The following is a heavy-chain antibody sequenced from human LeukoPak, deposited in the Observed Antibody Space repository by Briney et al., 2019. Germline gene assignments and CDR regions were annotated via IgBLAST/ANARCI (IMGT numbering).Heavy chain of an antibody. Sequence: SETLSLTCTVSGGSISSSSYYWGWIRQPPGKGLEWIGSIYYSGSTYYNPSLKSRVTISVDTSKNQFSLKLSSVTAADTAVYYCARHQNVSLWFGELLKGFDYWGQGTLVTVSS. D-gene: IGHD3-10*01. J-gene: IGHJ4*02. CDR1: GGSISSSSYY. CDR3: ARHQNVSLWFGELLKGFDY. V-gene: IGHV4-39*01. CDR2: IYYSGST.